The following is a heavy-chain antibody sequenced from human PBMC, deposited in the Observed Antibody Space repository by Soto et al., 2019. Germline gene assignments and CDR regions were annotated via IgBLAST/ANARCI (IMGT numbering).Heavy chain of an antibody. Sequence: LRFCCSGFGFTCISDALTWVRQVIGKGLEWLSTISGSGTGTWYTDSVLGRLVIFRDNSKNTLYLQLNNLRVEDTALYYCARYCGPASCYSGFDYWGRGTLVTVSA. CDR3: ARYCGPASCYSGFDY. J-gene: IGHJ4*02. CDR2: ISGSGTGT. V-gene: IGHV3-23*01. CDR1: GFTCISDA. D-gene: IGHD2-15*01.